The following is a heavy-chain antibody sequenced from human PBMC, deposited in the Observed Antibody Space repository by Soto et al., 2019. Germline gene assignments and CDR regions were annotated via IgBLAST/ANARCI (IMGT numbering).Heavy chain of an antibody. CDR2: IYYSGST. J-gene: IGHJ5*02. CDR1: NDSISPYY. CDR3: ARHWYSNSWTERVNWFDP. D-gene: IGHD1-26*01. V-gene: IGHV4-59*04. Sequence: PSETLSLTCTVSNDSISPYYWSWIRQPPGKGLEWIGFIYYSGSTFYNPSLKSRVTISVDTSKNQFSLKLSSVTAADTAVYYCARHWYSNSWTERVNWFDPWRQGTLVTVSS.